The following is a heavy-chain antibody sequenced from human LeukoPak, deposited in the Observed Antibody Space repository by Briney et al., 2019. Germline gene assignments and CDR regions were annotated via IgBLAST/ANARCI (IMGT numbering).Heavy chain of an antibody. CDR1: GYTFSHYW. D-gene: IGHD3-10*02. V-gene: IGHV3-7*03. CDR2: ISNGGYPT. CDR3: TRENYVPDS. Sequence: PGGSLRLSCVASGYTFSHYWMSWVRQTPGKGLEWVASISNGGYPTYYVDSVRGRFTIPRDDARNSLFLQMNGLRADDTAVYYCTRENYVPDSWGQGTLVTVSS. J-gene: IGHJ4*02.